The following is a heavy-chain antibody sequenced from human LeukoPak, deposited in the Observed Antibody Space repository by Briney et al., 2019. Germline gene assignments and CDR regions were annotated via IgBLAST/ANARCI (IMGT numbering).Heavy chain of an antibody. Sequence: ASVKVSCKASGYIFTSYVLHWVRQAPGQGLEWMGWINTNTGNPTYAQGFTGRFVFSLDTSFSTAYLQISSLKADDTAMYYCARGDYETHGYQTRWGQGTLVTVSS. CDR3: ARGDYETHGYQTR. V-gene: IGHV7-4-1*02. D-gene: IGHD3-22*01. J-gene: IGHJ4*02. CDR2: INTNTGNP. CDR1: GYIFTSYV.